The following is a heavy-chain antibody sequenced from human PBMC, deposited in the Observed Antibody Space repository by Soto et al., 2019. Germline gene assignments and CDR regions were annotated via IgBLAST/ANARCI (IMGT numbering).Heavy chain of an antibody. V-gene: IGHV1-18*01. Sequence: QVQLVQSGAEVKKPGASVKVSCKASGYTFTSYGISWVRQAPGQGLEWMGWISAYNGNTNYAQKLQGRVTMTTDTSTRTAYMELRSLRSDDTAVYYCARVPTYYDILTGYYEDYYYYMDVWGKGTTVTVSS. CDR1: GYTFTSYG. CDR3: ARVPTYYDILTGYYEDYYYYMDV. CDR2: ISAYNGNT. D-gene: IGHD3-9*01. J-gene: IGHJ6*03.